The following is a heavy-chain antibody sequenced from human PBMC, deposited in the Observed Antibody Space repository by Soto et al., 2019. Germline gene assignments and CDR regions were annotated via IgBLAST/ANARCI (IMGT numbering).Heavy chain of an antibody. V-gene: IGHV3-21*06. CDR3: ARDFSTTTSFGWEYGLDV. CDR2: ITSSRGYT. J-gene: IGHJ6*02. Sequence: EVRLVESGGGLVKPGGSLTLSCAASGFTFSTYTMSWVRQAPGKGLEWVSSITSSRGYTYYVDSVKGRFTISRDNAKNPLYLQMDTLRAEDTAVYYCARDFSTTTSFGWEYGLDVWGQGTTVTVSS. D-gene: IGHD3-3*01. CDR1: GFTFSTYT.